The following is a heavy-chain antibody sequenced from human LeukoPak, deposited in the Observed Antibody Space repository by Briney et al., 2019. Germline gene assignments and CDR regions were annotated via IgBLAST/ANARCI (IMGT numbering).Heavy chain of an antibody. D-gene: IGHD2-15*01. V-gene: IGHV4-39*01. CDR3: ARTTVVVAAANWFDP. Sequence: SETLSLTCTVSGGSISSSSYYWGWIRQPPGKGLEWIASMYYSGRTLYNPSLKSRVTISVDTSKNQFSLKLSSVTAADTAVYYCARTTVVVAAANWFDPWGQGTLVTVSS. CDR2: MYYSGRT. J-gene: IGHJ5*02. CDR1: GGSISSSSYY.